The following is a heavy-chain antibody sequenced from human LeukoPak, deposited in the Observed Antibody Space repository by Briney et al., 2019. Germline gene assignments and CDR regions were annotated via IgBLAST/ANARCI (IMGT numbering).Heavy chain of an antibody. CDR2: IRYDGSNK. CDR3: AKDRPYGSGSYPDY. CDR1: GFTFSDYA. J-gene: IGHJ4*02. Sequence: GGSLRLSCVASGFTFSDYAMNWVRQAPGKGLEWVAFIRYDGSNKYYADSVKGRFTISRDNSKNTLYLQMNSLRAEGTAVYYCAKDRPYGSGSYPDYWGQGTLVTVSS. V-gene: IGHV3-30*02. D-gene: IGHD3-10*01.